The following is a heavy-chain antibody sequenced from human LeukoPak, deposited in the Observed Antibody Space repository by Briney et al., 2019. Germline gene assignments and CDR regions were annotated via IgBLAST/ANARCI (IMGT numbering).Heavy chain of an antibody. D-gene: IGHD3-9*01. Sequence: SETLSLSCSVSGGSISTYYWSWIRQPAGKGLEWIGRIYITGGTNYNPSLKSRVTMSVDTSKNQFSLKLSSVIAADTAVYYCANYDILTASQVYYFGNWGQGTLVTVSS. CDR3: ANYDILTASQVYYFGN. J-gene: IGHJ4*02. V-gene: IGHV4-4*07. CDR2: IYITGGT. CDR1: GGSISTYY.